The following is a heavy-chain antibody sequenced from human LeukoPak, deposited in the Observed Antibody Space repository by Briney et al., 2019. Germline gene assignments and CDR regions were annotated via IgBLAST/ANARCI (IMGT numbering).Heavy chain of an antibody. CDR2: ISGSGGST. D-gene: IGHD6-13*01. CDR3: AKGLWYSSSWYYFDY. J-gene: IGHJ4*02. CDR1: GFTFSSYA. Sequence: SGGSLRLSCAASGFTFSSYAMSWVRQAPGKGLEWVSAISGSGGSTYYADSVKGRFTISRDNSKNTLYLQMNSLRAEDTAVYYCAKGLWYSSSWYYFDYWGQGTLVTVSS. V-gene: IGHV3-23*01.